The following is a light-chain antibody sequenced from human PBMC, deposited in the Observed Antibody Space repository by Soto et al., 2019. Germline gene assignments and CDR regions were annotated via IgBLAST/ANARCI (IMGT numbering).Light chain of an antibody. V-gene: IGLV2-23*01. CDR1: SSDVGSYNL. J-gene: IGLJ1*01. CDR3: CSYAGSSSFV. Sequence: QSVLTQPASVSGSPGQLITISCTGTSSDVGSYNLVSWYQHHPGKAPKIIIYEDDKRPSGVSYRFSGSKSGHTASLTISGLQAEDEADYYCCSYAGSSSFVFGIGTKVTVL. CDR2: EDD.